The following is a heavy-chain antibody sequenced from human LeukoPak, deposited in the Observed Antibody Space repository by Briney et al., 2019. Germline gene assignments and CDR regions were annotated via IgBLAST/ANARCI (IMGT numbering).Heavy chain of an antibody. D-gene: IGHD3-10*01. CDR2: IYYSGST. CDR3: AREMVRGVVNWFDP. Sequence: SETLSLTCTVSGGSISSSSYYWGWIRQPPGKGLEWIGSIYYSGSTYYNPSLKSRVTISVDTSKNQFSLKLSSVTAADTAVYYRAREMVRGVVNWFDPWGQGTLVTVSS. CDR1: GGSISSSSYY. J-gene: IGHJ5*02. V-gene: IGHV4-39*07.